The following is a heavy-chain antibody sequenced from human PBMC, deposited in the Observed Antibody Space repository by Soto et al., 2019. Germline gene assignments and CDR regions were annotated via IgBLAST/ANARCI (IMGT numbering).Heavy chain of an antibody. CDR2: IWYDGSRK. J-gene: IGHJ6*02. CDR3: ARGGEYCSGGSCYLNNHYYYYGMDV. CDR1: GFTFSTFG. Sequence: GGSLRLSCAASGFTFSTFGMHWVRQAPGKGLEWVGLIWYDGSRKYYADSVKGRFTISRDNSKNTLYLQMNSLRAEDTAVYYCARGGEYCSGGSCYLNNHYYYYGMDVWGQGTTVTVSS. V-gene: IGHV3-33*01. D-gene: IGHD2-15*01.